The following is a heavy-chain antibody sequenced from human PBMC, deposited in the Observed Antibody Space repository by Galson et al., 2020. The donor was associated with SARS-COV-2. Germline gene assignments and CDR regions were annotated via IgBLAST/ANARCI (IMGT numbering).Heavy chain of an antibody. CDR2: INHSGST. CDR3: AREPTYGYSSGWYKVEDY. J-gene: IGHJ4*02. CDR1: GGYFSGYY. Sequence: SETLSLTCAVYGGYFSGYYWSWIRQPPGKGLEWIGEINHSGSTNYNPSLKSRVTISVDTSKNQFSLKLSSVTAADTAVYYCAREPTYGYSSGWYKVEDYWGQGTLVTVSS. V-gene: IGHV4-34*01. D-gene: IGHD6-19*01.